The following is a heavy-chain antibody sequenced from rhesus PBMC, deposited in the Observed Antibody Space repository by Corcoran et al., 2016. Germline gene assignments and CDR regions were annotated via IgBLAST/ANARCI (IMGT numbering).Heavy chain of an antibody. V-gene: IGHV4-165*02. CDR3: ARGYYSGRYYYYFDY. CDR2: IGGSSGNP. D-gene: IGHD3-16*01. J-gene: IGHJ4*01. CDR1: RGSISGYY. Sequence: QVQLQESGPGLVKPSETLSLTCAVARGSISGYYWNWIRQPPGKGPEWIAYIGGSSGNPSYNPSLKCRVTISTDTSKNQFSLKLNSVTAADTAVYFCARGYYSGRYYYYFDYWGQGVLVTVSS.